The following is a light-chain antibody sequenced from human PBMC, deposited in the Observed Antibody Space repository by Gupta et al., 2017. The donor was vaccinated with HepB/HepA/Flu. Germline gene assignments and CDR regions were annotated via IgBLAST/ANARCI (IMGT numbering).Light chain of an antibody. CDR2: SSN. J-gene: IGLJ3*02. CDR3: VLYVGDGIWV. CDR1: SGSVSTSSY. Sequence: QTVVTQEPSFLVSPVGTVTLTCGLSSGSVSTSSYPTWYQPTPGRAPRTLIYSSNTRASGVTDRFSGSILGNRAGLTITGAEGDGESEYYCVLYVGDGIWVVGRGTKLTVL. V-gene: IGLV8-61*01.